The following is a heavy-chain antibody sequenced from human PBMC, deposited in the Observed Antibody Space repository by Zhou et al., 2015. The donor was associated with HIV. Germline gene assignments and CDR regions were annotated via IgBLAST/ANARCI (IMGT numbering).Heavy chain of an antibody. CDR1: GGTFSSYA. CDR3: ARDRRAYDSSGYYYFDY. Sequence: QVQLVQSGAEVKKPGSSVKVSCKASGGTFSSYAISWVRQAPGQGLEWMGGIIPIFGTANYAQKFQGRVTITADESTSTAYMELSSLRSEDTAVYYCARDRRAYDSSGYYYFDYWGQGTLVTVSS. V-gene: IGHV1-69*12. D-gene: IGHD3-22*01. J-gene: IGHJ4*02. CDR2: IIPIFGTA.